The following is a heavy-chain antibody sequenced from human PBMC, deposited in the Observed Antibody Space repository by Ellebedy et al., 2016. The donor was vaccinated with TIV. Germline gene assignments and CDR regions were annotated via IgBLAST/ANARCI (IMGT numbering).Heavy chain of an antibody. D-gene: IGHD6-19*01. CDR3: AKDRGSGWYENWFDP. J-gene: IGHJ5*02. CDR1: GFTFSSFA. Sequence: GGSLRLSCAASGFTFSSFAMNWLRQAPGKGLEWVSGISGGGSSTNYADSVKGRFTISRDNSKNTLYLQIDSLRAEDTALYYCAKDRGSGWYENWFDPWGQGTLVTVSS. V-gene: IGHV3-23*01. CDR2: ISGGGSST.